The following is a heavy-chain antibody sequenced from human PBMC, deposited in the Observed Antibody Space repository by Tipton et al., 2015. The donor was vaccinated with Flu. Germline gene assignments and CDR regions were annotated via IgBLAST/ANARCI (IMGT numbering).Heavy chain of an antibody. J-gene: IGHJ4*02. CDR1: GYSIRNAYY. D-gene: IGHD3-10*02. Sequence: LRLSCSVSGYSIRNAYYWGWVRRPPGKGLEWIGTIYHSGTTYYNPSLKSRLTISVDTSKNQFSLRLSSVTAADTAVYYCARHTGDSVRGVIDYWGQGTLVTVSS. V-gene: IGHV4-38-2*01. CDR2: IYHSGTT. CDR3: ARHTGDSVRGVIDY.